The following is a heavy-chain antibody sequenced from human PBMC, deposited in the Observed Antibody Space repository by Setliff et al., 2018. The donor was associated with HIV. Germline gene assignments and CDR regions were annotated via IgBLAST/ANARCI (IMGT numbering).Heavy chain of an antibody. CDR1: GYTLTTYG. Sequence: ASVKVSCKASGYTLTTYGISWVRQAPGQGLEWMGWINTETGNPMYAQGFTGRFVFSLDTSVSTAYLQINSLKAEDSAMYFCARVGSYWSTSDYWGQGALVTVSS. V-gene: IGHV7-4-1*02. J-gene: IGHJ4*02. CDR2: INTETGNP. D-gene: IGHD1-26*01. CDR3: ARVGSYWSTSDY.